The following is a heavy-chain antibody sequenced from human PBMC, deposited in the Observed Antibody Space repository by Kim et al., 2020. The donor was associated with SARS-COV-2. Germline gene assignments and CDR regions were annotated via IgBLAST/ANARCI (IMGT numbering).Heavy chain of an antibody. D-gene: IGHD5-18*01. CDR3: AATHTAPHY. CDR1: GFTCSSYE. Sequence: GGSLRLSCAASGFTCSSYEMNWVRQAPGKGREWGSYISSSGSTIDYADSVKGRFTISRDNAKNSLYLQMNSLRAEDTAVYYCAATHTAPHYWGQGTLVTVSS. J-gene: IGHJ4*02. CDR2: ISSSGSTI. V-gene: IGHV3-48*03.